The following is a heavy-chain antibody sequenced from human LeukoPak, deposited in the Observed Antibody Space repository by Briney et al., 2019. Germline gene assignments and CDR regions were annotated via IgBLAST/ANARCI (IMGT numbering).Heavy chain of an antibody. V-gene: IGHV4-4*07. J-gene: IGHJ6*03. CDR2: IYSSGST. Sequence: SGTLSLTCTVSGGSISSYYWNWIRQPAGKGLEWSGRIYSSGSTNYNPSLKSRVTMSADTSKNQFSLKLSSVTAAYTTVYYCARERDSYDSSGYYDYFFYYMDVWGKGTTVTVSS. CDR3: ARERDSYDSSGYYDYFFYYMDV. D-gene: IGHD3-22*01. CDR1: GGSISSYY.